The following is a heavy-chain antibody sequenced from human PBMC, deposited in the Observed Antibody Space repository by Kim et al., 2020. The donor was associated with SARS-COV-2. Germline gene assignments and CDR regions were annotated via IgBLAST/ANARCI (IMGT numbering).Heavy chain of an antibody. Sequence: SETLSLTCTVSGYSISSGYYWGWIRQPPGKGLEWIGSIYHSGSTYYNPSLKSRVTISVDTSKNQFSLKLSSVTAADTAVYYCALWFGGYGGDYWGQGTLVTVSS. D-gene: IGHD3-10*01. CDR2: IYHSGST. CDR3: ALWFGGYGGDY. V-gene: IGHV4-38-2*02. J-gene: IGHJ4*02. CDR1: GYSISSGYY.